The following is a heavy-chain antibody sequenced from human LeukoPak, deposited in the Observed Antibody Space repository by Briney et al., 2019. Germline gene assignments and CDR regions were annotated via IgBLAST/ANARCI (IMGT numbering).Heavy chain of an antibody. CDR3: ARGNTASYSDY. V-gene: IGHV4-59*01. CDR1: GGSISSYY. J-gene: IGHJ4*02. Sequence: SETLSLTCTVSGGSISSYYWSWIRQPPGKGLEWVGYIYYSGSAHYNPSLKSRVTISVDTSKSQFSLKLSSVTAADTAVYYCARGNTASYSDYWGQGTLVTVSS. CDR2: IYYSGSA. D-gene: IGHD5-18*01.